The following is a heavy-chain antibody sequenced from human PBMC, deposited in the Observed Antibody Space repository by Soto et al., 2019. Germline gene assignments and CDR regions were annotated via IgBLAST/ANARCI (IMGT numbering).Heavy chain of an antibody. CDR1: GGSISFYY. Sequence: PSETLSLTCSFSGGSISFYYWSWIRQSPGKGLEWLGYIYYSGSSNYSPSLKSRLTISLDTSKNQFSLNLTSATAADTAVYYCAAGIAVAGVYDYWGQGTPVTVSS. V-gene: IGHV4-59*01. CDR3: AAGIAVAGVYDY. CDR2: IYYSGSS. D-gene: IGHD6-19*01. J-gene: IGHJ4*02.